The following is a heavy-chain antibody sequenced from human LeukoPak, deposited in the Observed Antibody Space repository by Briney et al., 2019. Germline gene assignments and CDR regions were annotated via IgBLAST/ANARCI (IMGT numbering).Heavy chain of an antibody. CDR1: GFTFSNAW. Sequence: GGSLRLSCAASGFTFSNAWMNWVRQAPGKGLEWVGRIKRKTDGGTTDYAAPVKGRFTISRDDSKNTLYLQMNSLKTEDTAVYYCTTQLAAYYFDYWGQGTLSPSPQ. V-gene: IGHV3-15*01. J-gene: IGHJ4*02. D-gene: IGHD6-13*01. CDR2: IKRKTDGGTT. CDR3: TTQLAAYYFDY.